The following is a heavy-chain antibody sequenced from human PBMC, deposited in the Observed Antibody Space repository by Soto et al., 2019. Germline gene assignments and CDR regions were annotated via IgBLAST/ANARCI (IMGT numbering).Heavy chain of an antibody. V-gene: IGHV4-4*07. CDR2: VSTNGRT. CDR3: ARDFGSWNDY. D-gene: IGHD6-13*01. Sequence: SEPLSTTSTVFGTSTRLSESGWIRQPDGKGLEWIGRVSTNGRTTYSPSLKSRVTMSLDTSENLFSLKLTSVTAADTAVYYCARDFGSWNDYWGQGTLVTVS. J-gene: IGHJ4*02. CDR1: GTSTRLSE.